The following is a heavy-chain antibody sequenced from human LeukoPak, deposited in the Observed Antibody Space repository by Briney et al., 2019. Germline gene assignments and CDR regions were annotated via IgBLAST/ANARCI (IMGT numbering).Heavy chain of an antibody. J-gene: IGHJ3*02. CDR2: MSPNSGNT. D-gene: IGHD6-13*01. Sequence: GASVKVSCKASGYTFTSYDINWVRQATGQGLEWMGWMSPNSGNTGYAQKFQGRVTMTRNTSISTAYMELSSLRSEDTAVYYCARIGYSTDAFDIWGQGTMVTVSS. V-gene: IGHV1-8*01. CDR1: GYTFTSYD. CDR3: ARIGYSTDAFDI.